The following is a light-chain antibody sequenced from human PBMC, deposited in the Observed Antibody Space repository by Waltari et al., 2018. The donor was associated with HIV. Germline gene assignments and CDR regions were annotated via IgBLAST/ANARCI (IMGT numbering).Light chain of an antibody. CDR2: RKN. Sequence: SVVTQPPSASGTPGQRVTISCCGSSANLEFNDVYWYQQLPGTAPKLLIYRKNQRPSGVPDRFSPSKSGTSASLAISGLRSDDDADFYCSTWDDRLCGCVFGGGTKLTVL. J-gene: IGLJ3*02. CDR1: SANLEFND. CDR3: STWDDRLCGCV. V-gene: IGLV1-47*01.